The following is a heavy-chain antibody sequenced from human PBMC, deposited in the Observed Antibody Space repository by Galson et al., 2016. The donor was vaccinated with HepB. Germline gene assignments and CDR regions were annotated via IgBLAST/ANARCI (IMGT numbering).Heavy chain of an antibody. J-gene: IGHJ4*02. Sequence: QSGAEVKKPGESLRISCKGSGYTFRSYWIGWVRQMPGKGLEWMGIVYPAGSDTRYSPSFQGQVTVSVDQSTSTAYLQWSSLKDSDTAMYYCATTPYCAPNYYPYYWGQGTLVTVSS. V-gene: IGHV5-51*01. CDR2: VYPAGSDT. D-gene: IGHD3-22*01. CDR3: ATTPYCAPNYYPYY. CDR1: GYTFRSYW.